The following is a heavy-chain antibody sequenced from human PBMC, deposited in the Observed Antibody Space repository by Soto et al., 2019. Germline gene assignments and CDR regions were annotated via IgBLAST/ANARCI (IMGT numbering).Heavy chain of an antibody. CDR3: ARDGELKKIFDY. V-gene: IGHV3-30-3*01. J-gene: IGHJ4*02. D-gene: IGHD1-26*01. CDR2: ISYDGSNK. Sequence: GGSLRLSCAASGFTFSSYAMHWVRQAPGKGLEWVAVISYDGSNKYYADSVKGRFTISRDNSKNTLYLQMNSLRAEDTAVYYYARDGELKKIFDYWGQGTLVTVSS. CDR1: GFTFSSYA.